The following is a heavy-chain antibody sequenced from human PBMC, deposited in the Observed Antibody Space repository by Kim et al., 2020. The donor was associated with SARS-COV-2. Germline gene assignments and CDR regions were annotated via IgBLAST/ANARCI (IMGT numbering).Heavy chain of an antibody. V-gene: IGHV4-34*01. Sequence: SETLSLTCAVYGGSFSGYYWTWIRQPPGKGLEWIGEINHSGSTNSNPSLKSRVTLSVDTSKNQFSLKLNSVTAADTAVYYCASRPPRITTRPRYYFDYWGQGTLVTVSS. CDR2: INHSGST. J-gene: IGHJ4*02. CDR1: GGSFSGYY. CDR3: ASRPPRITTRPRYYFDY. D-gene: IGHD6-6*01.